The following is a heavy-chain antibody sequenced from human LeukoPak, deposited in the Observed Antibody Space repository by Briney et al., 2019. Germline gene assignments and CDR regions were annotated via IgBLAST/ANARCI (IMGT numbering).Heavy chain of an antibody. CDR1: GGSISSGGYY. CDR2: IYYSGST. J-gene: IGHJ5*02. Sequence: SETLSLTCTVSGGSISSGGYYWSWIRQHPGKGLEWIGYIYYSGSTYYNLSLKSRVTISVDTSKNQFSLKLSSVTAADTAVYYCARQIRTTNIVVVPAAISWFDPWGQGTLVTVSS. CDR3: ARQIRTTNIVVVPAAISWFDP. D-gene: IGHD2-2*01. V-gene: IGHV4-31*03.